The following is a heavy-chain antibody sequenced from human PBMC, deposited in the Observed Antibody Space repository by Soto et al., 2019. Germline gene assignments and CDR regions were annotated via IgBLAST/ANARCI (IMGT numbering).Heavy chain of an antibody. D-gene: IGHD3-22*01. CDR3: ERHIALSTMRGFDS. V-gene: IGHV4-4*02. CDR1: GGSISSNW. CDR2: IHHSGTT. Sequence: QVQLQESGPGLVKPSETLSLTCDASGGSISSNWWSWVRQPPGKGLEWIGEIHHSGTTNYNPSLKSRVTMSVDKSEIQISLNLNFETAADMAVYFCERHIALSTMRGFDSWGQGTLVTVSS. J-gene: IGHJ4*02.